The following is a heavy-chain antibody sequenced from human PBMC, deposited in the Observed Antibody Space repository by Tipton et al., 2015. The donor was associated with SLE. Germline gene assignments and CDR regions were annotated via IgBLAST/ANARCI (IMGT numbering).Heavy chain of an antibody. Sequence: SLRLSCAASGFTFSSYAMSWVRQAPGKGLEWVSAISGSGGSTYYADSVKGRFTISRDNSKNTLYLQMNSLRAEDTAVYYCAKAVAVAGKAYCVDYRGQGTLVTVSS. CDR3: AKAVAVAGKAYCVDY. D-gene: IGHD6-19*01. V-gene: IGHV3-23*01. J-gene: IGHJ4*02. CDR2: ISGSGGST. CDR1: GFTFSSYA.